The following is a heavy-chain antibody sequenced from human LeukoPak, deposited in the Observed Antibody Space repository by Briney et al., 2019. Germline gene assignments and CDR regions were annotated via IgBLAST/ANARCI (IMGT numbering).Heavy chain of an antibody. CDR2: IYSGGTT. J-gene: IGHJ3*02. V-gene: IGHV3-53*01. CDR3: AKDPTGATPQDAFDI. Sequence: GGSLRLSCAASGFSVSSNYMNWVRQAPGKGLEWVSIIYSGGTTYYADSVKGRFTISRDNSKNTLYLQMNSLRAEDTAVYYCAKDPTGATPQDAFDIWGQGTMVTVSS. CDR1: GFSVSSNY. D-gene: IGHD1-26*01.